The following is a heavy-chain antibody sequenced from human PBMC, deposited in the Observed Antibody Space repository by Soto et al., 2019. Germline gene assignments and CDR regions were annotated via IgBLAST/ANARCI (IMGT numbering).Heavy chain of an antibody. V-gene: IGHV1-2*02. CDR2: INPNSGGT. Sequence: ASVKVSCKASGYTFTGYYMHWVRQAPGQGLEWMGWINPNSGGTNYAQKFQGRVTMTRDTSISTAYMELSRLRSDDTAVYYCARDPPPYYDFWSGYPQMGWFDPWGQGTLVTVSS. CDR3: ARDPPPYYDFWSGYPQMGWFDP. CDR1: GYTFTGYY. D-gene: IGHD3-3*01. J-gene: IGHJ5*02.